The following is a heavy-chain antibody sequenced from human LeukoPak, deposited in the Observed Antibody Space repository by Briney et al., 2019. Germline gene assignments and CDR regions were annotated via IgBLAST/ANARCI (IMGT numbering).Heavy chain of an antibody. CDR3: ARSPGY. CDR1: GFTFSRSW. Sequence: GASLRLSCAASGFTFSRSWMSWVRQAPGKGLEWVANIKPDGSEKYYVDSVKGRFTISRGNAKNSLYLQMNSLRAEDTAVYYCARSPGYWGQGTLVTVSS. V-gene: IGHV3-7*01. J-gene: IGHJ4*02. CDR2: IKPDGSEK.